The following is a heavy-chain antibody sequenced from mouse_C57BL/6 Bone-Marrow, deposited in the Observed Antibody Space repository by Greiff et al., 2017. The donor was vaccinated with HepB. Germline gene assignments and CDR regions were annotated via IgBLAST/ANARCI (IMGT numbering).Heavy chain of an antibody. CDR3: ARKGDYYGSSYWYFDV. V-gene: IGHV5-15*04. CDR1: GFTFSDYG. J-gene: IGHJ1*03. Sequence: EVKLVESGGGLVQPGGSLKLSCAASGFTFSDYGMAWVRQAPRKGPEWVAFISNLAYSIYYADTVTGRFTISRENAKYTLYLEMSSLRSEDTAMYYCARKGDYYGSSYWYFDVWGTGTTVTVSS. CDR2: ISNLAYSI. D-gene: IGHD1-1*01.